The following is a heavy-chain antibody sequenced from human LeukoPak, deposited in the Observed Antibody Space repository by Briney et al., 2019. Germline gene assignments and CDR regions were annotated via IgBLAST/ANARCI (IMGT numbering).Heavy chain of an antibody. Sequence: PSETLSLTCAVYGGSFSDYYWTWIRQTPGKGLEWIGQISHSGTTSYNPSLKSRVTMSVDTSKDQFSLRLTSVTAADTAVYYCARGCPGYWGQGTLVTVSP. CDR2: ISHSGTT. CDR3: ARGCPGY. J-gene: IGHJ4*02. CDR1: GGSFSDYY. V-gene: IGHV4-34*01.